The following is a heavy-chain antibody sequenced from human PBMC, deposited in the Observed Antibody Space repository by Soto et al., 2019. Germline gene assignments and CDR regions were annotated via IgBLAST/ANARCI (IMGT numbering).Heavy chain of an antibody. V-gene: IGHV3-64*01. Sequence: EVQLVESGGGLVQPGGSLRLSCEASGFTFSSYAMHWVRQAPGKGLEYVSAISSNGGSTYYANSVKGRFTISRDNSKNTLYLQMGSLRAEDMAVYYCARYSVAGTWFDYWGQGTLVTVSS. D-gene: IGHD6-19*01. J-gene: IGHJ4*02. CDR2: ISSNGGST. CDR3: ARYSVAGTWFDY. CDR1: GFTFSSYA.